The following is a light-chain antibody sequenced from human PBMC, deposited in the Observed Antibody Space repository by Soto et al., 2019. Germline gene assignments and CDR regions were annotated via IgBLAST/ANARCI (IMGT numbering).Light chain of an antibody. Sequence: DIVLTQSPGTLSLSPGERAALSCRASQSVSSSYLAWYQQKPGQAPRLLIYGASNRATGIPDRFSGSGSGTGFTLTISRLEPEDFAVYYCQQHDNSPLTFGGGTKVEVK. CDR2: GAS. V-gene: IGKV3-20*01. J-gene: IGKJ4*01. CDR1: QSVSSSY. CDR3: QQHDNSPLT.